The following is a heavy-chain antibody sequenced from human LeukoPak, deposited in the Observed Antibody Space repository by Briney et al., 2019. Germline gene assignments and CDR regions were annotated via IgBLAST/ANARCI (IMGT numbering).Heavy chain of an antibody. J-gene: IGHJ4*02. V-gene: IGHV3-23*01. CDR3: AKDTGYSSSYLPDY. Sequence: GGSLRLSCAASGFTVSSNYMSWVRQAPGKGLEWVSAISGSGGSTYYADSVKGRFTISRDNSKNTLYLQMNSLRAEDTAVYYCAKDTGYSSSYLPDYWGQGTLVTVSS. CDR2: ISGSGGST. CDR1: GFTVSSNY. D-gene: IGHD6-13*01.